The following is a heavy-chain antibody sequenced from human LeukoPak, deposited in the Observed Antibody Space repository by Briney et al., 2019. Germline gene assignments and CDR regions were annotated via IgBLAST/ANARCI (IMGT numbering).Heavy chain of an antibody. CDR3: AREYSTSSTAFDI. Sequence: PSETLSLTCTVSGGSISSYYWSWIRQPPGKGLEWIGYIYYSGSTNYNPSLKSRVTISIDTSKNWFSLKLTSVTAADTAVYYCAREYSTSSTAFDIWGQGTMVTVSS. CDR2: IYYSGST. V-gene: IGHV4-59*12. D-gene: IGHD6-6*01. CDR1: GGSISSYY. J-gene: IGHJ3*02.